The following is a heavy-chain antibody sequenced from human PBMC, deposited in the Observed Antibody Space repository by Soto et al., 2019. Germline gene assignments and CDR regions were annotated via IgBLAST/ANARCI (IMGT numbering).Heavy chain of an antibody. CDR1: GFTFSDYY. D-gene: IGHD4-17*01. CDR2: ISSSGSTI. Sequence: QVQLVESGGGLVKPGGSLRLSCAASGFTFSDYYMSWIRQAPGKGLEWVSYISSSGSTIYYADSVTGRFTISRDNSKNSLYLQRNSLRAEDTAVYYCARAYDDYELSYYYYYMDVWGKGTTVTVSS. V-gene: IGHV3-11*01. J-gene: IGHJ6*03. CDR3: ARAYDDYELSYYYYYMDV.